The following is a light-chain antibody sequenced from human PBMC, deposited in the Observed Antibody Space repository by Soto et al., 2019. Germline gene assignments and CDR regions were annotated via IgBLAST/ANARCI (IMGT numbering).Light chain of an antibody. CDR3: QQYNNWPRT. V-gene: IGKV3-15*01. CDR2: GAS. Sequence: DIVMTQSPATLSVSPGERATLSCRASQSVSSSLAWYQQKPGQAPRLLIYGASTRATGIPARFSGSGSGTDFTLTISSLQSEDFAVYYCQQYNNWPRTFGQGTKVEIK. CDR1: QSVSSS. J-gene: IGKJ1*01.